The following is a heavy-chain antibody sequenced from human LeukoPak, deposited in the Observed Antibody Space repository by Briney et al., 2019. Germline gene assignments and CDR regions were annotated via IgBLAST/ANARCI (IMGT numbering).Heavy chain of an antibody. J-gene: IGHJ6*03. D-gene: IGHD5-24*01. V-gene: IGHV1-69*06. CDR3: ARDTGDGYTPPDYFYSMDV. CDR2: ITPVFGTV. Sequence: SVKVSCKASGGTFSSYIINWVRQAPGQGLEWMGGITPVFGTVNYAQKFQGRVTITADKSTSTAYMELNSLRSEDTAVYYCARDTGDGYTPPDYFYSMDVWGTGTTVTVSS. CDR1: GGTFSSYI.